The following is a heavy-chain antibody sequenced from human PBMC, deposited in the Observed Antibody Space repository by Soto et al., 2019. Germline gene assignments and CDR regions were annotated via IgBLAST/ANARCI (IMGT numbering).Heavy chain of an antibody. CDR3: ARDRDSSGYYYGDFDY. J-gene: IGHJ4*02. D-gene: IGHD3-22*01. Sequence: GGSLRLSCAASGFTFSSYSMNWVRQAPGKGLEWVSYISSSSSTIYYADSVKGRFTISRDNAKNSQYLQMNSLRAEDTAVYYCARDRDSSGYYYGDFDYWGQGTLVTVSS. CDR1: GFTFSSYS. V-gene: IGHV3-48*01. CDR2: ISSSSSTI.